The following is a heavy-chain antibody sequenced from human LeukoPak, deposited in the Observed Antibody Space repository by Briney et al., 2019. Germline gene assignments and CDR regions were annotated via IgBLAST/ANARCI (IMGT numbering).Heavy chain of an antibody. J-gene: IGHJ6*03. D-gene: IGHD1-1*01. CDR1: GFTFSSYW. CDR3: ARVLRLERPYYYYYMDV. Sequence: GGSLRLSCAASGFTFSSYWMHWVRQTPGKGLVWVSRIKSDGSTIYADSVKGRFTISRDNAKNSLYLQMNSLRAEDTALYHCARVLRLERPYYYYYMDVWGKGTTVTISS. CDR2: IKSDGST. V-gene: IGHV3-74*01.